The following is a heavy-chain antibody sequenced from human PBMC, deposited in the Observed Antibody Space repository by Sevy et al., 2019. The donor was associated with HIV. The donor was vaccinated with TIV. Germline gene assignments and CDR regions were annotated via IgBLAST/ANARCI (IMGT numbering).Heavy chain of an antibody. V-gene: IGHV3-11*01. Sequence: GGSLRLSCAASGITFSDHYMSWIRQAPGKGLEWVAYITNSGTTKYYADSVKGRFTISRDNARNSLYLQMNSLTADAAAVYYCVRDSPYTSDDHWYFGIDVWGQGTTVTVSS. J-gene: IGHJ6*02. D-gene: IGHD3-22*01. CDR1: GITFSDHY. CDR3: VRDSPYTSDDHWYFGIDV. CDR2: ITNSGTTK.